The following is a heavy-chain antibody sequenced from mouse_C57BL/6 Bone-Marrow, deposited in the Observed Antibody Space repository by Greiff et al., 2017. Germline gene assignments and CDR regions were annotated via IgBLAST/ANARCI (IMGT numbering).Heavy chain of an antibody. D-gene: IGHD2-2*01. CDR2: IYPGDGDT. J-gene: IGHJ3*01. V-gene: IGHV1-82*01. Sequence: QVQLQQSGPELVKPGASVKISCTASGYAFSSSWMNWVQQRPGKGLEWIGRIYPGDGDTNYNGKFKGKAKLTADQSSSTAYMQLRSLTAEDSAVYFCHGYWFAYWGQGTLVTVSA. CDR3: HGYWFAY. CDR1: GYAFSSSW.